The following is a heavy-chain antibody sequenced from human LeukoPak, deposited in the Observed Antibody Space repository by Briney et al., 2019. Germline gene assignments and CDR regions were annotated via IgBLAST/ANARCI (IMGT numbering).Heavy chain of an antibody. Sequence: PGGSLRISCAASGFTVSSNYMSWVRQAPGKGLEWVSVIYSGGSTYYADSVKGRFTISRDNSKNTLYLQMNSLRAEDTAAYYCARELGSSGSFDYWGQGTLVTVSS. V-gene: IGHV3-53*01. D-gene: IGHD6-19*01. CDR1: GFTVSSNY. CDR2: IYSGGST. J-gene: IGHJ4*02. CDR3: ARELGSSGSFDY.